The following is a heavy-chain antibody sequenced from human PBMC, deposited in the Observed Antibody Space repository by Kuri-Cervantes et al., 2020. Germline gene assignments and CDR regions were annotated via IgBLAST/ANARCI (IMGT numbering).Heavy chain of an antibody. Sequence: GGSLRLSCKGFGYSFSKCWIGWVRQMPGKGLEWMGIIYPGDSDTRYSPSFQGQVTISADKSISTAYLQWSSLKASDTAMYYCARRLAGPNYFDYWGQGTLVTVSS. V-gene: IGHV5-51*01. CDR1: GYSFSKCW. D-gene: IGHD6-19*01. J-gene: IGHJ4*02. CDR2: IYPGDSDT. CDR3: ARRLAGPNYFDY.